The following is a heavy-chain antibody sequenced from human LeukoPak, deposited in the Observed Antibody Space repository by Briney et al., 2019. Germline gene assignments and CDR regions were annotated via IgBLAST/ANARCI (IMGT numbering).Heavy chain of an antibody. J-gene: IGHJ4*02. D-gene: IGHD6-19*01. V-gene: IGHV3-48*01. CDR1: GFSFNDYE. Sequence: GGSLRLSCPASGFSFNDYEMNWVHLAPGKGLDGVAWISTTSATIYYAAPVTGRLTISRDNAKNSLYLQMNSLSGEDTAVYYCAREVRRGSDYFDYWGQGTLVTVSS. CDR3: AREVRRGSDYFDY. CDR2: ISTTSATI.